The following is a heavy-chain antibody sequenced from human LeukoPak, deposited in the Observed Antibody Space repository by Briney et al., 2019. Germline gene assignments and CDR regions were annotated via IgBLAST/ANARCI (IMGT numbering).Heavy chain of an antibody. CDR1: GLTFDDYA. CDR3: AKDIARYYYYYGMDV. CDR2: ISWNSGSI. V-gene: IGHV3-9*01. Sequence: GGSLRLSCAASGLTFDDYAMHWVRQAPGKGLEWVSGISWNSGSIGYADSVKGRFTISRDNAKNSLYLQMNSLRAEDTALYYCAKDIARYYYYYGMDVWGQGTTVTVSS. J-gene: IGHJ6*02.